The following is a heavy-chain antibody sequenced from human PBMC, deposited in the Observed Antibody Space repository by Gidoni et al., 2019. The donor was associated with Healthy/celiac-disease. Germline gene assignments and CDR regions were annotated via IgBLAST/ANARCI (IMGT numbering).Heavy chain of an antibody. CDR3: AREDRDGYSNHFDY. J-gene: IGHJ4*02. V-gene: IGHV3-33*01. CDR1: GFTFSSYG. D-gene: IGHD4-4*01. CDR2: IWYEGSNK. Sequence: QVQLVESGGGVVQPGRSLRLSCAASGFTFSSYGMHWVRQAPGKGLGWVAVIWYEGSNKYYADSVKGRFTISRDNSKNTLYLQMNSLRAEDTAVYDCAREDRDGYSNHFDYWGQGTLVTVSS.